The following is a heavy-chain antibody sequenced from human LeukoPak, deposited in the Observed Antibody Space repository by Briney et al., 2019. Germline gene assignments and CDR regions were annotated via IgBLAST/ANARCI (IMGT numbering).Heavy chain of an antibody. V-gene: IGHV3-53*01. D-gene: IGHD3-22*01. CDR2: IYSGGST. J-gene: IGHJ4*02. CDR1: GFTFSSNY. Sequence: GGSLRLSCAASGFTFSSNYMSWVRQAPGKGLEWVSVIYSGGSTYYADSVKGRFTISRDNSKNTLYLQMNSLRAEDTAVYYCARHKPLDYYDSSGYYAFDYWGQGTLVTVSS. CDR3: ARHKPLDYYDSSGYYAFDY.